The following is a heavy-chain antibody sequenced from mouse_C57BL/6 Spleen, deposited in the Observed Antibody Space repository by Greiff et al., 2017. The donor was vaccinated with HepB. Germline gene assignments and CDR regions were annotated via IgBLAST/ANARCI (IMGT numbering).Heavy chain of an antibody. V-gene: IGHV5-4*01. CDR2: ISDGGSYT. Sequence: EVNVVESGGGLVKPGGSLKLSCAASGFTFSSYAMSWVRQTPEKRLEWVATISDGGSYTYYPDNVKGRFTISRDNAKNNLYLQMSHLKSEDTAMYYCAREDDYDRTWFAYWGQGTLVTVSA. D-gene: IGHD2-4*01. CDR3: AREDDYDRTWFAY. CDR1: GFTFSSYA. J-gene: IGHJ3*01.